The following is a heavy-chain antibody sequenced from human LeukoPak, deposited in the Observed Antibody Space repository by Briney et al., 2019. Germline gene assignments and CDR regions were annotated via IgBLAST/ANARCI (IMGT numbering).Heavy chain of an antibody. Sequence: GGSLRLSCAASGFTFSSYAMHWVRQAPGKGLEWVAVISYDGSNKYYADSVKGRFTISRDNSKNTLYLQMNSLRAEDTAVYYCAGGGYSGSYRTFDYWGQGTLVTVSS. V-gene: IGHV3-30-3*01. CDR1: GFTFSSYA. J-gene: IGHJ4*02. CDR3: AGGGYSGSYRTFDY. D-gene: IGHD1-26*01. CDR2: ISYDGSNK.